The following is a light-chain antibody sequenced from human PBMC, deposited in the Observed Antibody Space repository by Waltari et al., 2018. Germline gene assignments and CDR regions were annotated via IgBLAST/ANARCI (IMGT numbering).Light chain of an antibody. J-gene: IGKJ4*01. V-gene: IGKV1-39*01. CDR2: AAS. Sequence: DIQMTQSPSSLSASVGDRVTITCRASQSISSYLNWYQQKPGKAPKLLIYAASSLQSGVPSSVSGSGSGTDFTLTISSLQPEDFATYYCQQSYSTPLTFGGGTK. CDR3: QQSYSTPLT. CDR1: QSISSY.